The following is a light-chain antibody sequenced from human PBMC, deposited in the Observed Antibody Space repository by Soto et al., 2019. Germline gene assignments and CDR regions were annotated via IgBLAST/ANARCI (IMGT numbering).Light chain of an antibody. CDR1: SSDVGGYNY. Sequence: QSVLTQPRSVSGSPGQSVTISCTGTSSDVGGYNYVSWYQQHPGKAPKLMIYDVSKRPSGVPDRFSGSKSGNTASLTISGLQAEDEADYYCSSYTSSYIYVSGTGTKVTVL. J-gene: IGLJ1*01. V-gene: IGLV2-11*01. CDR2: DVS. CDR3: SSYTSSYIYV.